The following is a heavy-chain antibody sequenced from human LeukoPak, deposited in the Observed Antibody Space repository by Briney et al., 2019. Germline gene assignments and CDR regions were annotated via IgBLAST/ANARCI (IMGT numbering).Heavy chain of an antibody. CDR2: IYSSGST. J-gene: IGHJ5*02. V-gene: IGHV4-39*07. CDR3: ARDWVLTAAGTWRWFDP. CDR1: GGSISSSTYY. Sequence: SETLSLTCTVSGGSISSSTYYWGWIRQPPGKGLEWIGSIYSSGSTYYNPSLKSRVTISVDTSKNQFSLKLSSVTAADTAVYYCARDWVLTAAGTWRWFDPWGQGTLVTVSS. D-gene: IGHD6-13*01.